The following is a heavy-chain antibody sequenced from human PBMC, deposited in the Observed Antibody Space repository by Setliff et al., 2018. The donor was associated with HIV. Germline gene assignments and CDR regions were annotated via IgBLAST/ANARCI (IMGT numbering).Heavy chain of an antibody. J-gene: IGHJ4*02. CDR2: ISAYDGNT. Sequence: ASVKVSCKASGYTFSSYDINWVRQATGQGLEWMGWISAYDGNTNYAQKLQGRVTMTSDTSTSTAYMELRSLRSDDTAVYYCARGGDSSSSDHWGQGTLVTVSS. CDR1: GYTFSSYD. CDR3: ARGGDSSSSDH. V-gene: IGHV1-18*01. D-gene: IGHD6-19*01.